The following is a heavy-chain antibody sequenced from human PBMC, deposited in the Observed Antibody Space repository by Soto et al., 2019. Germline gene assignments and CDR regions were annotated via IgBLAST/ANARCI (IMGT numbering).Heavy chain of an antibody. CDR2: IKSETGGGTT. CDR3: TSTYTGGSFYT. V-gene: IGHV3-15*07. D-gene: IGHD1-26*01. Sequence: EVQVVESGGGLVQPGKSLRLSCSASGFLFINAWMNWVRQAPGKGLECVGRIKSETGGGTTDYAAPVKVRFTIARDDSKNMLYLQMNSLKTEDTAVYYCTSTYTGGSFYTWGKGTLVTVSS. CDR1: GFLFINAW. J-gene: IGHJ5*02.